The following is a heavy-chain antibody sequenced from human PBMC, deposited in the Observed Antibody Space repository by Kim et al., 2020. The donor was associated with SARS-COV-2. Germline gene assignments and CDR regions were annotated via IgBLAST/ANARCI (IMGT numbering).Heavy chain of an antibody. CDR1: GDSISGSNFI. Sequence: SETLSLTCIVSGDSISGSNFIWGWIRQPPGKGLEWIGSIYHTGNTYYNPSLKSRVTISVDTSENQFSLKLSSVTAADTAVYYCARHATNGGSCYCLLDCWGQRTLVTASS. CDR3: ARHATNGGSCYCLLDC. V-gene: IGHV4-39*01. CDR2: IYHTGNT. D-gene: IGHD2-15*01. J-gene: IGHJ4*02.